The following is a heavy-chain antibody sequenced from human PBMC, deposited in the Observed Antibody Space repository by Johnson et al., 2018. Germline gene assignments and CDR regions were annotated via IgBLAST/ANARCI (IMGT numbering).Heavy chain of an antibody. J-gene: IGHJ4*02. D-gene: IGHD6-19*01. CDR3: ARVRAVAGTSDY. CDR2: IWYDGNLK. CDR1: GFIFSTSV. Sequence: QVQLVESGGGVVQPGRSLRLSCVASGFIFSTSVMHWARQAPGKGLEWVAVIWYDGNLKDSADSVKGRFSISRDNCNNTLYLQMNSLRADATAVYYCARVRAVAGTSDYCGQGTLVTVSS. V-gene: IGHV3-33*01.